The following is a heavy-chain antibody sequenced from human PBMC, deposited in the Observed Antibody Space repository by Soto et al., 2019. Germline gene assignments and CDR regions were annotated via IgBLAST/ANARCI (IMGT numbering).Heavy chain of an antibody. CDR3: AHNLVAGTSWFDP. V-gene: IGHV2-5*02. CDR1: GFSLSTSGVG. CDR2: IYWDDDK. J-gene: IGHJ5*02. Sequence: QITLKESGPTLVKPTQTLTLTCTFSGFSLSTSGVGVVWIRQPPGKNVEWLGIIYWDDDKRFRPSLKSRLTIAKDTSKNQVVLTMTTMNPVDTGTYYCAHNLVAGTSWFDPWGQGTLVTVSS. D-gene: IGHD6-19*01.